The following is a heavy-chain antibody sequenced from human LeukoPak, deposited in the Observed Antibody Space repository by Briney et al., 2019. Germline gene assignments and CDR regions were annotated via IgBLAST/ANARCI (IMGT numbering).Heavy chain of an antibody. Sequence: PGGSLRLSCAASGFTFSSFWMSWVRQAPGKGLEWVAVISYDGSNKYYADSVKGRFTISRDNSKNTLYLQMNSLRAEDTAVYYCAKDSRWYARRQYYFDYWGQGTLVTVSS. CDR1: GFTFSSFW. CDR2: ISYDGSNK. V-gene: IGHV3-30*18. D-gene: IGHD6-13*01. J-gene: IGHJ4*02. CDR3: AKDSRWYARRQYYFDY.